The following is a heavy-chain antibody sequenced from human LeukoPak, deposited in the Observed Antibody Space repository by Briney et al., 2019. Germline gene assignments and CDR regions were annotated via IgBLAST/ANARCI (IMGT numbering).Heavy chain of an antibody. D-gene: IGHD2-2*01. CDR2: ISHGGTT. CDR3: AREGCSGTNCLYYFYYMDV. V-gene: IGHV4-39*07. Sequence: SETLSLTCTVSGASFSTTSYYWGWIRQPPGKGLEWIGSISHGGTTYYKPSLKSRVTISVDPSKNQFSLKLSSVTAADTAVYYCAREGCSGTNCLYYFYYMDVWGKGTTVTVSS. CDR1: GASFSTTSYY. J-gene: IGHJ6*03.